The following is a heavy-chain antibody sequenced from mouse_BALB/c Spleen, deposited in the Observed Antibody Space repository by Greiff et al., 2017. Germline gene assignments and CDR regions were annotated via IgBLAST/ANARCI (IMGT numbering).Heavy chain of an antibody. V-gene: IGHV5-6-3*01. CDR2: INSNGGST. CDR3: ARVWAAYFDV. CDR1: GFAFSSYG. J-gene: IGHJ1*01. Sequence: EVKVVESGGGLVQPGGSLKLSCAASGFAFSSYGMSWVRQTPDKRLELVATINSNGGSTYYPDSVKGRFTISRDNAKNTLYLQMSSLKSEDTAMYYCARVWAAYFDVWGAGTTVTVSS.